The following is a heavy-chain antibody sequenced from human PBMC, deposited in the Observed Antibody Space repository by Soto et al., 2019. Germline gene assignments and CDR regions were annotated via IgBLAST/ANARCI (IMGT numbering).Heavy chain of an antibody. D-gene: IGHD3-10*01. V-gene: IGHV1-69*13. CDR2: IIPIFGTA. CDR3: ARGYYYGSGITGYYYGMDV. CDR1: GGTFSSYA. Sequence: SVKVSCKASGGTFSSYAISWVRQAPGQGLEWMGGIIPIFGTANYAQKFQGRVTITADESTSTAYMELSSLRSEDTAVYYCARGYYYGSGITGYYYGMDVWAQWTTVTVSS. J-gene: IGHJ6*02.